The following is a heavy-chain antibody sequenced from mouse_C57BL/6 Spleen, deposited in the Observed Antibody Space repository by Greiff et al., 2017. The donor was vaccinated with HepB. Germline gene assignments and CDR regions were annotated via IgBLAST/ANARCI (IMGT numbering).Heavy chain of an antibody. V-gene: IGHV1-9*01. CDR3: ASPSRQLRLAY. CDR2: ILPGSGST. J-gene: IGHJ3*01. CDR1: GYTFTGYW. D-gene: IGHD3-2*02. Sequence: QVQLQQSGAELMKPGASVKLSCKATGYTFTGYWIEWVKQRPGHGLEWIGEILPGSGSTNYNEKFKGKATFTADTSSNTAYMQLSSLTTEDSVIYYCASPSRQLRLAYWGQGTLVTVSA.